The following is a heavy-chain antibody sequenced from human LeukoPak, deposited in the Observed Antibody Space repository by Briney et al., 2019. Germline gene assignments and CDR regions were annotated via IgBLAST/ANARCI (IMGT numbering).Heavy chain of an antibody. CDR2: ISYDGSNK. J-gene: IGHJ4*02. Sequence: GGSLRLSCAASGFTFSSYGMHWVRQAPGKGLEWVAVISYDGSNKYYADSVKGRFTISRDNSKNTLYLQMNSLRAEDTAVYYCAHSDSGSYWALDYWGQGTLVTVSS. D-gene: IGHD1-26*01. CDR1: GFTFSSYG. V-gene: IGHV3-30*03. CDR3: AHSDSGSYWALDY.